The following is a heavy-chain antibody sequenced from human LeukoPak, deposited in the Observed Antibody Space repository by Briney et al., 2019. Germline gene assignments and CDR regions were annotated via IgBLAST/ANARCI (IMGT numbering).Heavy chain of an antibody. J-gene: IGHJ5*02. Sequence: SETLSLTCAVSGGSISSGDYSWSWIRQPPGEGLEWIGFIYNSGNTYYNPSLKSRVTLSVDTSKNQFSLKLSSVTAADTAVYYCARDSSGWYHWFDPWGQGALVTVSS. CDR3: ARDSSGWYHWFDP. CDR2: IYNSGNT. CDR1: GGSISSGDYS. D-gene: IGHD6-19*01. V-gene: IGHV4-30-4*07.